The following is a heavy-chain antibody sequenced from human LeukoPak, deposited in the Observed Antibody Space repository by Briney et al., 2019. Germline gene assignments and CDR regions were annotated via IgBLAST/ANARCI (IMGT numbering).Heavy chain of an antibody. J-gene: IGHJ4*02. CDR1: GGSISSSNW. CDR3: ADVRGVTTNAFGY. V-gene: IGHV4-4*02. CDR2: IYHSGST. D-gene: IGHD3-10*02. Sequence: SGTLSLTCAVSGGSISSSNWWSWVRQPPGKGLEWIGEIYHSGSTNYNPSLKSRVTISVDKSKNQFSLKLSSVTAADTAVYYCADVRGVTTNAFGYWGQGTLVTVSS.